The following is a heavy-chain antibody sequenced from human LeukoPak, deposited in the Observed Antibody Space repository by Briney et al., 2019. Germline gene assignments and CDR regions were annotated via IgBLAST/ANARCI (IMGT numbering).Heavy chain of an antibody. D-gene: IGHD1-26*01. V-gene: IGHV3-7*01. CDR2: IKRDGSEK. Sequence: GGSLRLSCAASGFTFSSYWMTWVRQAPGKGLEWVANIKRDGSEKYYVDSVKGRFTISRDNAKSSLYLQMNSLRAEDTAVYYCARDAGGSYYYDWGQGTLVTVSS. J-gene: IGHJ4*02. CDR1: GFTFSSYW. CDR3: ARDAGGSYYYD.